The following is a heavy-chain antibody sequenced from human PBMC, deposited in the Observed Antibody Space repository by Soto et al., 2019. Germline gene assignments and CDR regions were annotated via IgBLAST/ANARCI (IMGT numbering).Heavy chain of an antibody. CDR2: IIPIFGIA. J-gene: IGHJ6*02. D-gene: IGHD2-2*01. CDR1: GGTFSRYS. V-gene: IGHV1-69*08. CDR3: AREDRDRETGLVPAAIYGMGV. Sequence: QVQLVQSGAEVKKPGSSVKVSCKASGGTFSRYSITWVRQAPGHGLEWIGRIIPIFGIASYAQKFQGRVTIPADESTSAAYMELRSLRSYDAAVYYCAREDRDRETGLVPAAIYGMGVWGQGTTVTVSS.